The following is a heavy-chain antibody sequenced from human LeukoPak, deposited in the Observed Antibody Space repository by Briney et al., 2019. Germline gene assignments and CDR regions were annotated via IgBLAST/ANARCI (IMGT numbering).Heavy chain of an antibody. J-gene: IGHJ3*02. CDR1: GGSIRSSYYY. V-gene: IGHV4-39*07. D-gene: IGHD3-22*01. Sequence: SETLSLTCTVSGGSIRSSYYYWGWIRQPPGKGLEWIGSIYDSGSTNYNPSLKSRVTISVDTSKNQFSLKLSSVTAADTAVYYCARDGRYYYDSSGYYYDIWGQGTMVTVSS. CDR3: ARDGRYYYDSSGYYYDI. CDR2: IYDSGST.